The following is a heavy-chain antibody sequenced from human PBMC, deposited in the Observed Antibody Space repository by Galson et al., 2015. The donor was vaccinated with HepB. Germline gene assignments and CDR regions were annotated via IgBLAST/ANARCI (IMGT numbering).Heavy chain of an antibody. CDR1: GDRFSGHY. CDR3: ATSPGNPYLFFDL. J-gene: IGHJ5*02. D-gene: IGHD2/OR15-2a*01. Sequence: SVKVSCKASGDRFSGHYIHWVRRAPGKGLEWLGWINPSSGGTIPAQRFQDRVTLTRVTSINTAFMELTKLTSDDTAVYYCATSPGNPYLFFDLWGQGTLVTVSS. V-gene: IGHV1-2*02. CDR2: INPSSGGT.